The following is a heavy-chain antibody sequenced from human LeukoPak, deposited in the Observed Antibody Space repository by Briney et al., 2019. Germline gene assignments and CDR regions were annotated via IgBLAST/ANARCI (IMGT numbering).Heavy chain of an antibody. CDR1: GGSISSRGYC. V-gene: IGHV4-31*03. J-gene: IGHJ5*02. CDR3: ARLITDRYCSGDSCLNWFDP. Sequence: SETLSLTCTVSGGSISSRGYCWSWIRQHPGKGLEWIGYIYYSGSTYYNPSLKSRLTISVDTSKNQFSLKLSSVTAADTAVYYCARLITDRYCSGDSCLNWFDPWGQGTLVTVSS. CDR2: IYYSGST. D-gene: IGHD2-15*01.